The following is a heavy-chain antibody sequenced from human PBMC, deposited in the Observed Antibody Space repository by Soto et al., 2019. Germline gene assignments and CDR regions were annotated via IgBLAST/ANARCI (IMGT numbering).Heavy chain of an antibody. V-gene: IGHV3-48*02. J-gene: IGHJ3*02. CDR3: VRDDKWAFDI. CDR1: GFTFSSYA. CDR2: ISVGSGSI. Sequence: EAHLVESGGGLVQPGRSLRLSCAASGFTFSSYAFNWVRQAPGKGLEWISYISVGSGSIFYADSVKGRFTISRDDAQNSLYLQMNTLRDEDTAIYFCVRDDKWAFDIWGQGTTVIVSS. D-gene: IGHD1-26*01.